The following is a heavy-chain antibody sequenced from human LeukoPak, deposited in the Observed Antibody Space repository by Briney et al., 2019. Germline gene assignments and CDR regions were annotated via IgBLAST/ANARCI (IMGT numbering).Heavy chain of an antibody. CDR1: GGSISSSNW. J-gene: IGHJ5*02. D-gene: IGHD3-22*01. Sequence: SETLSLTCTVSGGSISSSNWWSWVRQPPGKGLEWIGEIYHSGSTNYNPSLKSRVTISVDTSKNQFSLKLSSVTAADTAVYYCARLASYYYDSSGYWGNWFDPWGQGTLVTVSS. V-gene: IGHV4-4*02. CDR2: IYHSGST. CDR3: ARLASYYYDSSGYWGNWFDP.